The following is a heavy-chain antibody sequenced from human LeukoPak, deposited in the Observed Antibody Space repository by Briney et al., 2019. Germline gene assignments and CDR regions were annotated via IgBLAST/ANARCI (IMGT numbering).Heavy chain of an antibody. J-gene: IGHJ4*02. CDR2: IWYDGSNK. CDR3: AKQRDYSSSWYDPNLDY. D-gene: IGHD6-13*01. V-gene: IGHV3-33*06. Sequence: GRSLRLSCAASGFTFSSYGMHWVRQAPGKGLEWVAVIWYDGSNKYYADSVKGRFTISRDNSKNTLYLQMNSLRAEDTAVYYCAKQRDYSSSWYDPNLDYWGQGTLFTVSS. CDR1: GFTFSSYG.